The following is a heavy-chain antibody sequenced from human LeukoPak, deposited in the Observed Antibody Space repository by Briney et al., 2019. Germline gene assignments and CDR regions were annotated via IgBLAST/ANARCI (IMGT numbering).Heavy chain of an antibody. Sequence: SVKVSCKAFGFTLTPSAMQWVRQARGQRPEWIGWIVVGSGITNYAQKFQERVTITRDMSTSTAYLELNSLGSEDTAVYYCAADEYASSGYYYSSSTYYYSYGMDVWGQGTTVTVSS. CDR3: AADEYASSGYYYSSSTYYYSYGMDV. D-gene: IGHD3-22*01. CDR2: IVVGSGIT. V-gene: IGHV1-58*02. CDR1: GFTLTPSA. J-gene: IGHJ6*02.